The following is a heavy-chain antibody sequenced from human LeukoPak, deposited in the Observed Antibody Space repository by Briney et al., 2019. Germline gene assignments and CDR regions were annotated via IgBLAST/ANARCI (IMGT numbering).Heavy chain of an antibody. J-gene: IGHJ4*02. CDR3: ARSYSSSWYYFDY. V-gene: IGHV1-2*02. Sequence: ASVKVSCKASGYTFTGYYMHWVRQAPGQGLEWMGWINPNSGGTNYAQKFQGRVTMTRDTSISTAYVELSRLRSDDTAVYYCARSYSSSWYYFDYWGQGTLVTVSS. CDR2: INPNSGGT. D-gene: IGHD6-13*01. CDR1: GYTFTGYY.